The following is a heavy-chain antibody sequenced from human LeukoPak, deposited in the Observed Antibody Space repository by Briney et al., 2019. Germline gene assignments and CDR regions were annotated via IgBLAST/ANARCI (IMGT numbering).Heavy chain of an antibody. D-gene: IGHD1-26*01. V-gene: IGHV3-48*03. CDR3: ARVLVGGTIWFDP. CDR1: GFTFSSYE. J-gene: IGHJ5*02. Sequence: GGSLRLSCAASGFTFSSYEMNWVRQAPGKGLEWVSYISSSGSTIYYADSVKGRFTISRDNAKNSLYLQMNSLRAEDTAVYYCARVLVGGTIWFDPWGQGTLVTVSS. CDR2: ISSSGSTI.